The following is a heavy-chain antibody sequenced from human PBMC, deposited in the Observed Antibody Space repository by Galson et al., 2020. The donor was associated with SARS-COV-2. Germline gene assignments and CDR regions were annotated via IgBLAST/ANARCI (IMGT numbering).Heavy chain of an antibody. CDR3: AKVGPFGGLLLDYYYCGMDV. J-gene: IGHJ6*02. CDR2: ISGSGGST. V-gene: IGHV3-23*01. CDR1: GSTFSSYA. Sequence: TGGSLRLSCAASGSTFSSYAMSWVRQAPGKGLEWVSAISGSGGSTYYADSVKGRFTISRDNSKNTLYLQMNSLRAEDTAVYYCAKVGPFGGLLLDYYYCGMDVGGQGTTVTVSS. D-gene: IGHD3-10*01.